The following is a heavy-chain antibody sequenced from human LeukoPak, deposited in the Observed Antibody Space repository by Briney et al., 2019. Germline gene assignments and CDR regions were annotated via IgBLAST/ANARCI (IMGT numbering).Heavy chain of an antibody. V-gene: IGHV3-30*18. Sequence: GGSLRLSCAASGFTFSSYGMHWVRQAPGKGLEWVAVISYDGSNKYYADSVKGRFTISRDNSKNTLYLQMNSLRAQDTAVYYWAKKSDGMAVWGQGTTVTVSS. CDR3: AKKSDGMAV. CDR2: ISYDGSNK. J-gene: IGHJ6*02. CDR1: GFTFSSYG.